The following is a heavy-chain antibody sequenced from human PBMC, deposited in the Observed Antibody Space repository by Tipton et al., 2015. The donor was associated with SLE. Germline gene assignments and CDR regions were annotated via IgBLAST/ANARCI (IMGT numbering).Heavy chain of an antibody. Sequence: LSLTCAVYGGSFSGYYWNWIRQPPGKGLEWSGEINHSGSTNYNPSLKSRVTISLDTSKNQLSLKLSSVTAADTAVYYCARPGNYFDSSGHHDAFDVWGQGTMVTVSS. CDR3: ARPGNYFDSSGHHDAFDV. J-gene: IGHJ3*01. CDR1: GGSFSGYY. D-gene: IGHD3-22*01. V-gene: IGHV4-34*01. CDR2: INHSGST.